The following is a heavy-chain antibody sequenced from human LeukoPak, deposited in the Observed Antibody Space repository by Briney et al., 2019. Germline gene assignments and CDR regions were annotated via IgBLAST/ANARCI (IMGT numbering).Heavy chain of an antibody. Sequence: SETLSLTCIVSGGYISSNYWSWIRQPPGKGLEWIAYIYYTGSTDYNPSLKSRVTTSVDTSKNQFSLKLTSVTAADTAVYYCARHPPTFGFDIWGQGSMVTVSS. D-gene: IGHD3-3*01. V-gene: IGHV4-59*08. CDR3: ARHPPTFGFDI. CDR2: IYYTGST. J-gene: IGHJ3*02. CDR1: GGYISSNY.